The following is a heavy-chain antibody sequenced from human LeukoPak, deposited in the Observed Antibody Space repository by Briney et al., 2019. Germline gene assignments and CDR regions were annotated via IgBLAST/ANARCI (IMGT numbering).Heavy chain of an antibody. D-gene: IGHD6-19*01. CDR1: GGSISSYY. CDR3: ARSGRGWEFDY. J-gene: IGHJ4*02. V-gene: IGHV4-59*12. Sequence: SETLSLTCTVSGGSISSYYWSWIRQPPGKGLEWIGYIYYSGSTDYNPSLKSRVTISVDTSKNQFSLKLSSVTAADTAVYYCARSGRGWEFDYWGQGTLVTVSS. CDR2: IYYSGST.